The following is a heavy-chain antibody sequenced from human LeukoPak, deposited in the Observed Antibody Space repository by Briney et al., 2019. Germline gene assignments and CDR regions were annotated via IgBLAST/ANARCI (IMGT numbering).Heavy chain of an antibody. CDR3: ARWIQLWSYFDY. J-gene: IGHJ4*02. CDR1: GYSISSGYY. D-gene: IGHD5-18*01. V-gene: IGHV4-38-2*02. CDR2: IYHSGST. Sequence: SETLSLTCTVSGYSISSGYYWGWIRQPPGKGLEWIGSIYHSGSTYYNPSLKSRVTISVDTSKNQFSLKLSSVTAADTAVYYCARWIQLWSYFDYWGQGTLVTVSS.